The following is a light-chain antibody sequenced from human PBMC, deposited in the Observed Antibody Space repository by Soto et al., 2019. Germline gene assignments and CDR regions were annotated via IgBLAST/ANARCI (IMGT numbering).Light chain of an antibody. CDR2: VTS. V-gene: IGKV1-9*01. CDR1: QGLSSY. Sequence: IQLTQSPSSLSASVGDRVTITCRASQGLSSYLAWYQQKPGKAPELLIYVTSTLQSGVPSRFSGSGSGTDFTLTISSLLPEDFATYYCQQHNSYPLTFGGGTKVEIK. J-gene: IGKJ4*01. CDR3: QQHNSYPLT.